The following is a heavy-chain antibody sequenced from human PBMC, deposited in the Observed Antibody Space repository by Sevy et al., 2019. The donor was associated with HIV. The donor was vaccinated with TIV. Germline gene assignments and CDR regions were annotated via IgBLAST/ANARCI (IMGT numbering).Heavy chain of an antibody. V-gene: IGHV1-18*01. J-gene: IGHJ4*02. CDR1: GYTFTSYG. CDR3: ARRYSSSSGKTFDY. CDR2: ISTYNGNT. D-gene: IGHD6-6*01. Sequence: ASVKVSCKASGYTFTSYGISWVRQAPGEGLEWMGWISTYNGNTNYVQKLQGRVTMTTDTSTSTAYMELRSLRSDDTAVYYCARRYSSSSGKTFDYRGQGTLVTVSS.